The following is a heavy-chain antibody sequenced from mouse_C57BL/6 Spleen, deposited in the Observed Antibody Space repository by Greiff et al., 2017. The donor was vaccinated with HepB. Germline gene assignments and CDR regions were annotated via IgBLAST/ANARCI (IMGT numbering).Heavy chain of an antibody. D-gene: IGHD3-3*01. CDR2: INPNNGGT. CDR1: GYTFTDYY. J-gene: IGHJ2*01. CDR3: ARGGDRPYYFDY. V-gene: IGHV1-26*01. Sequence: VQLKQSGPELVKPGASVKISCKASGYTFTDYYLNWVKQSHGKSLEWIGDINPNNGGTSYNQKFKGKATLTVDKSSSTAYMELRSLTSEDSAVYYCARGGDRPYYFDYWGQGTTLTVSS.